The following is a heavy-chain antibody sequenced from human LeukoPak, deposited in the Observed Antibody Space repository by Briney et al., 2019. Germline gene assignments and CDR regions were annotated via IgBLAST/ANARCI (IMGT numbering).Heavy chain of an antibody. Sequence: GGSLRVSCAASGFTFSNAWMSWVRQAPGKGLEWVGRIKSKTGGGTTDYAAPVKGRFTISRDDSKNTLYLQMNSLKTEDTAVYCCTTDEIDSSGYYFDYWGQGTLVTVSS. D-gene: IGHD3-22*01. CDR1: GFTFSNAW. J-gene: IGHJ4*02. CDR3: TTDEIDSSGYYFDY. V-gene: IGHV3-15*01. CDR2: IKSKTGGGTT.